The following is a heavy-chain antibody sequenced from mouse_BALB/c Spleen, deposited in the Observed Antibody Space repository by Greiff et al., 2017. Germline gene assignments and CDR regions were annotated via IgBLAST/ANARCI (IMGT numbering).Heavy chain of an antibody. CDR3: ARYDRYSYAMDY. V-gene: IGHV3-8*02. CDR1: GDSITSGY. D-gene: IGHD2-14*01. J-gene: IGHJ4*01. Sequence: EVMLVESGPSLVKPSQTLSLTCSVTGDSITSGYWNWIRKFPGNKLEYMGYISYSGSTYYNPSLKSRISITRDTSKNQYYLQLNSVTTEDTATYYCARYDRYSYAMDYWGQGTSVTVSS. CDR2: ISYSGST.